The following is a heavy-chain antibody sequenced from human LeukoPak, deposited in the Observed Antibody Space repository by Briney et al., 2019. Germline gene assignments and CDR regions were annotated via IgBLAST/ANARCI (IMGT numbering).Heavy chain of an antibody. CDR1: GYTFTSYD. V-gene: IGHV1-8*01. D-gene: IGHD3-3*01. CDR2: MNPNSGNT. J-gene: IGHJ5*02. CDR3: ARQYYDFWSGYYGAWFDP. Sequence: ASVTVSCKASGYTFTSYDINWVRKATGQGLEWMGCMNPNSGNTGYAQKFQGRVTMTRKTSISTAYMELSSLRSEDTAVYYCARQYYDFWSGYYGAWFDPWGQGTLVTVSS.